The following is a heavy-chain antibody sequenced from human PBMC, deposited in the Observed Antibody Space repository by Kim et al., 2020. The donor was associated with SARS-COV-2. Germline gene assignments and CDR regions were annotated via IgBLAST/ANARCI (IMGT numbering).Heavy chain of an antibody. J-gene: IGHJ5*02. V-gene: IGHV1-24*01. Sequence: QKFQGRVTMTEDTSTDTAYMELSSLRSEDTAVYYCATGPGIADEYNWFDPWGQGTLVTVSS. D-gene: IGHD6-13*01. CDR3: ATGPGIADEYNWFDP.